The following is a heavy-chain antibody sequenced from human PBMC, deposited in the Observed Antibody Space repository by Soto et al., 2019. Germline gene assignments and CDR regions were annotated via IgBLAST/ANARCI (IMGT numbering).Heavy chain of an antibody. J-gene: IGHJ6*02. CDR2: INSSGGST. D-gene: IGHD2-21*01. CDR3: ARDIAVTRDYYYGMDV. Sequence: ASVKVSCKASGYTFTSYYMHWVRQAPGQGLEWMGIINSSGGSTSYAQKFQGRVTMTRDTSTSTVYMELSSLRSEDTAVYYCARDIAVTRDYYYGMDVWGQGTTVTVSS. CDR1: GYTFTSYY. V-gene: IGHV1-46*01.